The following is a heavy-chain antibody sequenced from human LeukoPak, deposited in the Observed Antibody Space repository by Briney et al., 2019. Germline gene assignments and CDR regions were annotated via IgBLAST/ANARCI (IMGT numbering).Heavy chain of an antibody. Sequence: GGSLGLSCAASGFTFSSYGMHWVRQAPGKGLEWVAVIWYDGSNKYYADSVKGRFTISRDNSKNTLYLQMNSLRAEDTAVYYCARDYMYYYDSTPPADYWGQGTLVTVSS. CDR2: IWYDGSNK. V-gene: IGHV3-33*01. D-gene: IGHD3-22*01. J-gene: IGHJ4*02. CDR3: ARDYMYYYDSTPPADY. CDR1: GFTFSSYG.